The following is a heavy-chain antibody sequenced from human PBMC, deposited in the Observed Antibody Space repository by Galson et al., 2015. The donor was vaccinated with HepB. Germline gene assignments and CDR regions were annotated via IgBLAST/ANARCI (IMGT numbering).Heavy chain of an antibody. V-gene: IGHV4-4*07. J-gene: IGHJ6*02. CDR2: IYSSGGT. Sequence: SETLSLTCTVSRASIIIDKNYWSWIRQPAGKGLEWIGRIYSSGGTNYNPSLKSRVTMSVDTSKNQFSLKLSSVTAADTAMYYCAINYYGSGSPSDGMDVWGQGTTVTVSS. D-gene: IGHD3-10*01. CDR3: AINYYGSGSPSDGMDV. CDR1: RASIIIDKNY.